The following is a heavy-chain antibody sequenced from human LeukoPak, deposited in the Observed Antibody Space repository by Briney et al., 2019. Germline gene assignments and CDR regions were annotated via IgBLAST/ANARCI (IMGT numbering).Heavy chain of an antibody. D-gene: IGHD3-16*02. V-gene: IGHV1-2*02. CDR1: GYPFTDYY. J-gene: IGHJ4*02. Sequence: ASVKVSCKASGYPFTDYYLHWVRQAPGQGLEWMGWISSNSGGTNYAQKFQGRVTMTRDTSISTAYMELSRLRSDDTAVYYCARADDYVWGSYRYRPFDYWGQGTLVTVSS. CDR3: ARADDYVWGSYRYRPFDY. CDR2: ISSNSGGT.